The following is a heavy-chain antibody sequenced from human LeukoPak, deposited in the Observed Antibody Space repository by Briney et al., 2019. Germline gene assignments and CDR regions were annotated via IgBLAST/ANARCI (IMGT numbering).Heavy chain of an antibody. J-gene: IGHJ6*03. D-gene: IGHD6-13*01. V-gene: IGHV3-74*01. CDR2: IKYDASST. Sequence: GGSLRLSCADSGFTFSSHWMHWVRQAPGKGLVWVSRIKYDASSTSYADSVKGRFTISRDNAKNTLYLQMNSLRAEDTAVYYCAKPYSSRNYYYYMDVWGKGTTVTVSS. CDR1: GFTFSSHW. CDR3: AKPYSSRNYYYYMDV.